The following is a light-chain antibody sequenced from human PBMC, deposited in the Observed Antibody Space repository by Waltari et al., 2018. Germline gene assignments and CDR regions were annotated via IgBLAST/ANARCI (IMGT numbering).Light chain of an antibody. CDR3: MQSLQSPFT. CDR2: LGS. J-gene: IGKJ3*01. V-gene: IGKV2-28*01. Sequence: DIVMTQSPLSLPVTPGEPASTPCRSSQTLLSSNGYNYLDWYLQRPGQSPQLLIYLGSLRASGVPDRFSGSGSGTDFTLKISTVEAEDVGVYYCMQSLQSPFTFGPGTQVDIK. CDR1: QTLLSSNGYNY.